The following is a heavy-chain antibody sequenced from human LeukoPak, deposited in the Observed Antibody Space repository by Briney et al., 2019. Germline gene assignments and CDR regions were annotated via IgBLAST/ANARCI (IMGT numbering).Heavy chain of an antibody. Sequence: PGGSLRLSCVASGFTFSAHGMTWVRQAPGKGLEWVSYISSSSSTIYYADSVKGRFTISRDNAKNSLYLQMNSLRDEDTAVYYCARDRYYDSSGYTWGQGTLVTVSS. J-gene: IGHJ5*02. CDR2: ISSSSSTI. D-gene: IGHD3-22*01. CDR1: GFTFSAHG. CDR3: ARDRYYDSSGYT. V-gene: IGHV3-48*02.